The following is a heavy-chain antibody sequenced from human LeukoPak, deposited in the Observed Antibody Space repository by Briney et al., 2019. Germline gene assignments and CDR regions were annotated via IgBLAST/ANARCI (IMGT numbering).Heavy chain of an antibody. CDR2: IYYSGST. J-gene: IGHJ4*02. V-gene: IGHV4-59*08. CDR3: ARTYSSGWYLDY. D-gene: IGHD6-19*01. CDR1: GGSISSYY. Sequence: SETLSLTCTVSGGSISSYYWSWIRQPPGKGLEWIGYIYYSGSTNYNPSLKSRVTISVDTSKNQFSLKLSSVTAADTAVYYCARTYSSGWYLDYWGQGTLVTVSS.